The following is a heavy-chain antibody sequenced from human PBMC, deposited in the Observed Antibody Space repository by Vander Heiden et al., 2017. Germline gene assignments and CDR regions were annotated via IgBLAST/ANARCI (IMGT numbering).Heavy chain of an antibody. Sequence: EVQLVESGGGLVKPGGSLRLSCAASGFTFSSYSMNWVRQSPGKGLEWVSSISSSSSYIYYADSVKGRFTISRDNAKNSLYLQMNSLRAEDTAVYYCARDLGYSSGWYVDYWGQGTLVTVSS. J-gene: IGHJ4*02. V-gene: IGHV3-21*01. CDR3: ARDLGYSSGWYVDY. CDR2: ISSSSSYI. D-gene: IGHD6-19*01. CDR1: GFTFSSYS.